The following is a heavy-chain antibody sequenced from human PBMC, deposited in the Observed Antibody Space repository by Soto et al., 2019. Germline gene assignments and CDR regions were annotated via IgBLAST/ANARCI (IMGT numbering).Heavy chain of an antibody. CDR1: SGSISSSNW. J-gene: IGHJ6*03. D-gene: IGHD2-15*01. CDR3: ARGTLVVVAATEGHYYYYMDV. V-gene: IGHV4-4*02. Sequence: PSETLSLTCGVSSGSISSSNWWNWVRQPPGKGLEWIGEIYHSGGTNYNPSLRSRVTMSVDKSKNQFSLKLYSVTAADTAVYYCARGTLVVVAATEGHYYYYMDVWGKGTTVTVS. CDR2: IYHSGGT.